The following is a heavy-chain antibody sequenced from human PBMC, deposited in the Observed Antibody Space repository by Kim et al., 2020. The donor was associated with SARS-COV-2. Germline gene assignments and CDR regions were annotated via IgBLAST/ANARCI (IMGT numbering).Heavy chain of an antibody. CDR2: INPSGGST. J-gene: IGHJ5*02. Sequence: ASVKVSCKASGYTFTSYYMHWVRQAPGQGLEWMGIINPSGGSTSYAQKFQGRVTMTRDTSTSTVYMELSSLRSEDTAVYYCARDPAMRNRMADNDISIPGCGPWGQGTLVTVSS. CDR1: GYTFTSYY. V-gene: IGHV1-46*01. D-gene: IGHD3-9*01. CDR3: ARDPAMRNRMADNDISIPGCGP.